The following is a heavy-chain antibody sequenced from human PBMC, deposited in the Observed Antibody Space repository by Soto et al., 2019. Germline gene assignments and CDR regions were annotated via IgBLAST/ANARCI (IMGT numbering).Heavy chain of an antibody. J-gene: IGHJ4*02. D-gene: IGHD5-12*01. V-gene: IGHV3-30*18. CDR3: AKGLGGGDGYDSNY. CDR2: ISYDGSNK. Sequence: QVQLVESGGGVVQPGRSLRLSCAASGFTFSSYGMHWVRQAPGKGLEWVAVISYDGSNKYYADSVKGRFTISRDNSKNTLYLQMNSLTAEDTAVYYCAKGLGGGDGYDSNYWGQGTLVTVSS. CDR1: GFTFSSYG.